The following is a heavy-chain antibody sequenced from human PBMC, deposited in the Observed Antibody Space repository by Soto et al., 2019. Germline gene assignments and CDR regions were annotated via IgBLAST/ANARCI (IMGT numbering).Heavy chain of an antibody. D-gene: IGHD2-8*01. Sequence: TLSLTCTFSGCSIRSAGHYWSGIRQDTGKGLVWIGEINRSGTTFYNPSLKSRLTTSVDTTENQFSLRMTLVSAAETAVYFCARWGGFCRDGVCAAPFDSWGQGTLVTVSS. CDR3: ARWGGFCRDGVCAAPFDS. CDR2: INRSGTT. CDR1: GCSIRSAGHY. V-gene: IGHV4-31*03. J-gene: IGHJ5*01.